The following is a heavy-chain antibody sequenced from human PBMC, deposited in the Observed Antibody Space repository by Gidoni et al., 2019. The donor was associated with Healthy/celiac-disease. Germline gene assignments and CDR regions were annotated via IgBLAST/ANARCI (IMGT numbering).Heavy chain of an antibody. CDR2: IYYSGST. D-gene: IGHD1-26*01. Sequence: QLQLQASGPGLVKPSETLSLTCTVSGGSISSSSYYWGWIRQPPGKGLEWIGSIYYSGSTYYNPSLKSRVTISVDTSKNQFSLKLSSVTAADTAVYYCARSGREPEYFQHWGQGTLVTVSS. J-gene: IGHJ1*01. CDR1: GGSISSSSYY. CDR3: ARSGREPEYFQH. V-gene: IGHV4-39*07.